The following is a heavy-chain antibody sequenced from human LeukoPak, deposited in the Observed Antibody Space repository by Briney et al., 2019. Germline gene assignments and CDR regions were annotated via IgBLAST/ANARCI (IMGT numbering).Heavy chain of an antibody. J-gene: IGHJ4*02. CDR1: GGSFSGYY. CDR2: INHSGST. V-gene: IGHV4-34*01. CDR3: ARGSRGSATRSWGEANNSSGWYIDY. D-gene: IGHD6-19*01. Sequence: SETLSLTCAVYGGSFSGYYWSWIRQPPGKGLEWIGEINHSGSTNYNPSLKSRVTISVDTSKNQFSLKLSSVTAADTAVYYCARGSRGSATRSWGEANNSSGWYIDYWGQGTLVTVYS.